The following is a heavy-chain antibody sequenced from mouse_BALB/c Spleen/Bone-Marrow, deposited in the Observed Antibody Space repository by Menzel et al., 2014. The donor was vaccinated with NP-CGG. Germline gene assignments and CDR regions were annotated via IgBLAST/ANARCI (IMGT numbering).Heavy chain of an antibody. Sequence: EVKLMESGGGLVKPGGSLKLSCAASGFAFSSYDMSWVRQTPEERLEWVAYISSGGGSTYYPDTVKGRFTISRDNAKNTLYLQMSSLKSEDTAMYYCARHEDGYYDAMDYWGQGTSVTVSS. J-gene: IGHJ4*01. CDR1: GFAFSSYD. D-gene: IGHD2-3*01. CDR2: ISSGGGST. CDR3: ARHEDGYYDAMDY. V-gene: IGHV5-12-1*01.